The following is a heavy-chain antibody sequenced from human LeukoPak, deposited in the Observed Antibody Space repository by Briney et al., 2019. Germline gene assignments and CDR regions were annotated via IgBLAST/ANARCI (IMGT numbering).Heavy chain of an antibody. Sequence: GGSLRLSCAASGFTFSDYYMSWIRQAAGKGLEWVSYISSSGSTIYYADSVKGRFTISRDNAKNSLYLQMNSLRAEDTAVYYCARDETRYGDYEDYWGQGTLVTVSS. CDR1: GFTFSDYY. D-gene: IGHD4-17*01. J-gene: IGHJ4*02. V-gene: IGHV3-11*01. CDR2: ISSSGSTI. CDR3: ARDETRYGDYEDY.